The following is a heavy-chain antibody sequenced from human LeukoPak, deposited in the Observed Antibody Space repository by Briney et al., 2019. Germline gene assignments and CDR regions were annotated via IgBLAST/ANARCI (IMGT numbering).Heavy chain of an antibody. CDR1: GGSISSYY. Sequence: PSETLSLTCTVSGGSISSYYWSWIRQPAGKGLEWIGRIYTSGSTNYNPSLKSRVTMSVDTSKNQFSLKLSSVTAADTAVYYCARGGSGSRRRYFDYWGQGTLVTVSS. V-gene: IGHV4-4*07. J-gene: IGHJ4*02. D-gene: IGHD1-26*01. CDR3: ARGGSGSRRRYFDY. CDR2: IYTSGST.